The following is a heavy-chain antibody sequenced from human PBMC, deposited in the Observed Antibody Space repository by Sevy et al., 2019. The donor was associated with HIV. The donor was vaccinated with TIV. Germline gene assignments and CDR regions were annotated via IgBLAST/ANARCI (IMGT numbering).Heavy chain of an antibody. CDR2: INPNSGGT. CDR3: ASGPTPVAAAGLDY. J-gene: IGHJ4*02. D-gene: IGHD6-13*01. Sequence: ASVKVSCKASGYTFTGYYMHWVRQAPGQGLEWMGRINPNSGGTHYAQKLQGRVTMTRDTSISTAYMELSRLRSDDTAVYYCASGPTPVAAAGLDYWGQGTLVTVSS. CDR1: GYTFTGYY. V-gene: IGHV1-2*06.